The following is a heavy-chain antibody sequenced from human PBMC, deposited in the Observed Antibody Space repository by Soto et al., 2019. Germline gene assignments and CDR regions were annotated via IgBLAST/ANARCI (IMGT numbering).Heavy chain of an antibody. CDR3: ARDPAI. CDR2: VYHSGST. CDR1: GGSISSGGYS. J-gene: IGHJ3*02. Sequence: QLQLQESGSGVVKPSQTLSLTCAVSGGSISSGGYSWSWIRQPPGKGLEWIGYVYHSGSTYYNPSLKSRVTISVDRSKNQFSLKLSSVTAADTAVYYCARDPAIWGQGTMVTVSS. V-gene: IGHV4-30-2*01.